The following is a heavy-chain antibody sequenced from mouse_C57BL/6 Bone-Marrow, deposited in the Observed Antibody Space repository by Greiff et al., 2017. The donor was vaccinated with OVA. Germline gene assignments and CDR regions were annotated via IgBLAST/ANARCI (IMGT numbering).Heavy chain of an antibody. CDR3: ARRKIYYYGSSYGFAY. CDR1: GFTFSSYG. CDR2: HSSGGSYT. V-gene: IGHV5-6*02. Sequence: EVKLVESGGDLVKPGGSLKLSCAASGFTFSSYGMSWVRQTPDKRLEWVATHSSGGSYTYYPDSVKGRFTISRDNAKNTLYLQMSSLKSEDTAMYCCARRKIYYYGSSYGFAYWGQGTLVTVSA. J-gene: IGHJ3*01. D-gene: IGHD1-1*01.